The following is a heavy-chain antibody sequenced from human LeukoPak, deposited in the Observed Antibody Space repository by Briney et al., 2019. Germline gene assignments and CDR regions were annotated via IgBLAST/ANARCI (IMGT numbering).Heavy chain of an antibody. J-gene: IGHJ4*02. V-gene: IGHV4-38-2*01. Sequence: SETLSLTCSVSDYPISSGYFWGWIRQPPGKGLEWIATKSHSGSTYFNPSLKSRVIVSIDGSKCLFTLNLTSVTAADTAVYYCASLRALYCSGGSCHAFDYWGQGTLVTVPS. CDR2: KSHSGST. CDR3: ASLRALYCSGGSCHAFDY. D-gene: IGHD2-15*01. CDR1: DYPISSGYF.